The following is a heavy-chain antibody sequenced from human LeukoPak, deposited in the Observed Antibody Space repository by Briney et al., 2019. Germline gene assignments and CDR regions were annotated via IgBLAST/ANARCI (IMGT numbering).Heavy chain of an antibody. Sequence: PGGSLRLSCAASGFTFSTYGMNWVRQAPGKGLEWASGISPSGGITYYTDSVKGRFTISRDNSKHTVSLQMNSLRGEDTAVYYCARVTYGSGTYGAFDYWGQGTLVTVSS. D-gene: IGHD3-10*01. CDR3: ARVTYGSGTYGAFDY. J-gene: IGHJ4*02. CDR1: GFTFSTYG. V-gene: IGHV3-23*01. CDR2: ISPSGGIT.